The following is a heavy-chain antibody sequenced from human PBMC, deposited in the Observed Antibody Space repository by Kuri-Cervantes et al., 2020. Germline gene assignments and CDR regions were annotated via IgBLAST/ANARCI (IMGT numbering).Heavy chain of an antibody. V-gene: IGHV4-59*01. CDR1: GGSISSYY. D-gene: IGHD3-9*01. J-gene: IGHJ4*02. CDR3: ARYHDTAGYYFDF. Sequence: SETLSLTCTVSGGSISSYYWSWIRQPPGKGLEWIGYIYYSGSTNYNPSLKSRVTMSVATSKKQFSLELVSVTAADTAVYYCARYHDTAGYYFDFWGQGALVTVSS. CDR2: IYYSGST.